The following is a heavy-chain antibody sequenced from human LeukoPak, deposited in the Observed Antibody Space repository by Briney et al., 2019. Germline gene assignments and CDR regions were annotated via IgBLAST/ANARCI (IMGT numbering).Heavy chain of an antibody. D-gene: IGHD4-17*01. CDR2: INHSGST. CDR3: AREAVTNDNDAFDI. J-gene: IGHJ3*02. V-gene: IGHV4-34*01. CDR1: GGSFSGYY. Sequence: SETLSPACAVYGGSFSGYYWSWIRQPPGKGLEWIGEINHSGSTNYNPSLKSRVTISVDTSKNQFSLKLSSVTAADTAVYYCAREAVTNDNDAFDIWGQGTMVTVSS.